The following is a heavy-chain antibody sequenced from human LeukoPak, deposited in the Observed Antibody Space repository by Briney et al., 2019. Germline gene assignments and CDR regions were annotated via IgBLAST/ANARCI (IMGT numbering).Heavy chain of an antibody. CDR3: ARDRGITMVRGVMGWFDP. V-gene: IGHV1-69*13. Sequence: VASVKVFCKASGGTFSSYAISWVRQSPGQGLEWMGGIIPIFGTANYAQKFQGRVTITADESTSTAYMELSSLRSEGTAVYYCARDRGITMVRGVMGWFDPWGQGTLVTVSS. J-gene: IGHJ5*02. CDR1: GGTFSSYA. CDR2: IIPIFGTA. D-gene: IGHD3-10*01.